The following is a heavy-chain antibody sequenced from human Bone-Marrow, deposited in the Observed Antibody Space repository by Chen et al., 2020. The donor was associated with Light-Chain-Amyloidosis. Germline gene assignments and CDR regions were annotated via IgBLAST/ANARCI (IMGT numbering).Heavy chain of an antibody. D-gene: IGHD3-10*01. CDR2: IKQSGSDK. Sequence: EGQLVQSGGGLVQPGGSLRLSCEASGFTSSGDWLSWVRQAPGKGLGWVVNIKQSGSDKDYLESVKGRFTIARDNGKNSLYLQMNNLRAEDTAVYYCARVGDGSNRSEALEIWGQGTMVTVSS. V-gene: IGHV3-7*01. CDR1: GFTSSGDW. J-gene: IGHJ3*02. CDR3: ARVGDGSNRSEALEI.